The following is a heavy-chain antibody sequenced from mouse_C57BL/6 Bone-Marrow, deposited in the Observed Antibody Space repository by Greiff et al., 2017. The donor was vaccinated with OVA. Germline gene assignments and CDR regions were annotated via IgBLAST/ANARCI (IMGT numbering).Heavy chain of an antibody. J-gene: IGHJ1*03. Sequence: EVQLVESGGGLVQPGGSLKLSCAASGFTFSDYGMAWVRQAPRKGPEWVAFISNLAYSIYYADTVTGRFTISRENAKNTLYLEMSSLRSEDTAMYYCARETLEGSYVGWYFDVWGTGTTVTVSS. CDR3: ARETLEGSYVGWYFDV. V-gene: IGHV5-15*01. CDR2: ISNLAYSI. CDR1: GFTFSDYG. D-gene: IGHD1-1*02.